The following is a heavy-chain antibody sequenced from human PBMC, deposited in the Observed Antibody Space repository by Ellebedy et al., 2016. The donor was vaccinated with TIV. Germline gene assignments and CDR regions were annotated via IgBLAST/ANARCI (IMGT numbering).Heavy chain of an antibody. CDR1: GFTLSRIW. CDR3: ARDCV. CDR2: IKQDGSEK. Sequence: GESLKISCAASGFTLSRIWMSWVRQAPGKRLEWVASIKQDGSEKNYVDSVKGRFTISRDNAKNSLYLQMNSLRVEDTAVYYCARDCVWGQGTTVTVSS. J-gene: IGHJ6*02. V-gene: IGHV3-7*03.